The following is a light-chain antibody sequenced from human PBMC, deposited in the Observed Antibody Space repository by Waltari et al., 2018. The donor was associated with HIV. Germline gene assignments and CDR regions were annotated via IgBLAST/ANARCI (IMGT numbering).Light chain of an antibody. V-gene: IGKV4-1*01. CDR2: WTS. J-gene: IGKJ4*01. CDR3: QQYYLTPLT. Sequence: DIVMTQSPDSLAVSLGERATINCKSSQSVLSSSNNKNYLAWYQQKPGQPPKLLIYWTSTRESGVPDRFSGSGSGTDFTLTISSLQAEDVAVYYCQQYYLTPLTFGGGTKVVIK. CDR1: QSVLSSSNNKNY.